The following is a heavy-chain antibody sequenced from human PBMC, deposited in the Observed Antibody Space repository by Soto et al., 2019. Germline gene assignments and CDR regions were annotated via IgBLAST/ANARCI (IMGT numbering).Heavy chain of an antibody. V-gene: IGHV4-30-4*01. Sequence: PSETLSLTCTVSGGSISSADYYWSLIRQPPGKGLEWIGYFHSSGATYKDPSLKSRVTISVDTSKNQISLKLDSVTAADTAVYYCASIWFGDFDYWGHGTLVTVSS. CDR2: FHSSGAT. CDR1: GGSISSADYY. J-gene: IGHJ4*01. D-gene: IGHD3-10*01. CDR3: ASIWFGDFDY.